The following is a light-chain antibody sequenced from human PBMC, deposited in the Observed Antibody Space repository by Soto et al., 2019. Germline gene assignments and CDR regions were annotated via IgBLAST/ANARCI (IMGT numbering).Light chain of an antibody. Sequence: MTQSPDPLSVSPGESATLSCTASQNVGDNLAWYQQKPGQAPRLLIYGASSRATGIPDRFSGSGSGTDFTLTISRLEPEDFAVYYCQQYGSPPTFGQGTKVDIK. CDR2: GAS. V-gene: IGKV3-20*01. J-gene: IGKJ1*01. CDR1: QNVGDN. CDR3: QQYGSPPT.